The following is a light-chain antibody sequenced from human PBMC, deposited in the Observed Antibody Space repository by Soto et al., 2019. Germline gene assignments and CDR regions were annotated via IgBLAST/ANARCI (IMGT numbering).Light chain of an antibody. V-gene: IGKV3-20*01. CDR1: QSVSSSY. CDR3: QQYGSSPLT. Sequence: EIVLTQSPGTLSLSPGERATLSCRASQSVSSSYLAWYQQKPGQAPRLLIYGASSRATGIPDRFSGSGSGTDFPLTISRLEPEFFAVYYCQQYGSSPLTFGQGTKVEIK. CDR2: GAS. J-gene: IGKJ1*01.